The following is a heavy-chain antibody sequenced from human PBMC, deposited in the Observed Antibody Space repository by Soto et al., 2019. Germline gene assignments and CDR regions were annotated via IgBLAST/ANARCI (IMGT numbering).Heavy chain of an antibody. D-gene: IGHD5-18*01. CDR1: GGTFSSYA. V-gene: IGHV1-69*01. J-gene: IGHJ4*02. Sequence: QVQLVQSGAEVKKPGSSVKVSCKASGGTFSSYAISWVRQAPGQGLEWMGGIIPIFGTANYAQKFQGRVTITADESTSTAYMELSSLRSDNTVVYYCASDGPSRSQQDSYGETLDYWGQGTLVTVSS. CDR3: ASDGPSRSQQDSYGETLDY. CDR2: IIPIFGTA.